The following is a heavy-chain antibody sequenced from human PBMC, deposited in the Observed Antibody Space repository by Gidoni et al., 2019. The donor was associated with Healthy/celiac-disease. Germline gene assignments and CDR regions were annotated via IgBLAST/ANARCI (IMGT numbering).Heavy chain of an antibody. J-gene: IGHJ4*02. CDR1: GFTFSSYA. CDR3: AKDERVATIFGVVNQLDY. D-gene: IGHD3-3*01. V-gene: IGHV3-23*01. Sequence: EVQLLESGGGLVQPGGSLRLSCAASGFTFSSYAMSWVRQAPGKGLEWVSAISGSGGSTYYADSVKGRFTISRDNSKNTLYLQMNSLRAEDTAVYYCAKDERVATIFGVVNQLDYWGQGTLVTVSS. CDR2: ISGSGGST.